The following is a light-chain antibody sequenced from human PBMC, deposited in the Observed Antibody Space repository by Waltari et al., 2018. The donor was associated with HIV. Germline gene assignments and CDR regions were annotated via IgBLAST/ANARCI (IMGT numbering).Light chain of an antibody. CDR2: GAS. CDR3: QQSFSAAIT. CDR1: QNINNY. V-gene: IGKV1-39*01. Sequence: DIQMTQSPSSLSASVGDTVTITCRASQNINNYLNWYQQRPGKPPNLLIYGASSLQPGVPSRFSARTSGANFMLTITRLQPEDFASYYCQQSFSAAITLGQGTRL. J-gene: IGKJ5*01.